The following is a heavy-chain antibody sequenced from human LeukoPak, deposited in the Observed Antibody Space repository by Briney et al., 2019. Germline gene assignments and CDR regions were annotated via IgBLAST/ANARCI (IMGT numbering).Heavy chain of an antibody. D-gene: IGHD5-12*01. J-gene: IGHJ4*02. CDR1: GGSISSYF. V-gene: IGHV4-4*07. CDR3: AGTRGYSGYDSGTLDY. Sequence: SETLSLTCTVSGGSISSYFWSWIRQPAGKGLEWIGRIYTSGSTNYNPSLKSRVTMSVDTSKNQFSLKLSSVTAADTAVYYCAGTRGYSGYDSGTLDYWGQGTLVTVSS. CDR2: IYTSGST.